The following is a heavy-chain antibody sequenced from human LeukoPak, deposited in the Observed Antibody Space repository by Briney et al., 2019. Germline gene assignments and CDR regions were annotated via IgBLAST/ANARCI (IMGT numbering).Heavy chain of an antibody. CDR2: FSRGGSTT. J-gene: IGHJ3*01. D-gene: IGHD4-11*01. CDR1: GFIFSNYA. V-gene: IGHV3-23*01. Sequence: GGSLRLSCAASGFIFSNYAMSWVRQAPGGGLEWVSTFSRGGSTTYYADSVKGRFTISGDNSKSTLYLQMNSLRAGDTAVYYCAKDAYSDYPDAFDFWGQGTMVTVSS. CDR3: AKDAYSDYPDAFDF.